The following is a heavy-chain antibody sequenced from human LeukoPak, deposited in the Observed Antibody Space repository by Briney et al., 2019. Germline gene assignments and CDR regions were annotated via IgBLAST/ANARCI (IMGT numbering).Heavy chain of an antibody. V-gene: IGHV3-23*01. Sequence: PGGSLRLSCAASGFTFSSYAMSWVRQAPGKGLERVSAISGSGGSTYYADSVKGRFTISRDNSKNTLYLQMNSLRAEDTAVYYCAKDWRGYSYGSDAFYIWGQGTMVTVSS. CDR1: GFTFSSYA. CDR2: ISGSGGST. CDR3: AKDWRGYSYGSDAFYI. D-gene: IGHD5-18*01. J-gene: IGHJ3*02.